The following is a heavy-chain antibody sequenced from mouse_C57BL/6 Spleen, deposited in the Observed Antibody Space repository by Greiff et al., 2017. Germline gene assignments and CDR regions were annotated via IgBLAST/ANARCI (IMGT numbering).Heavy chain of an antibody. V-gene: IGHV5-4*03. Sequence: EVKLMESGGGLVKPGGSLKLSCAASGFTFSSYAMSWVRQTPEKRLEWVATISDGGSYTYYPDNVKGRFTISRDNAKNNLYLQMSHLKSEDTAMYYCARAYYGSSYDYAMDYWGQGTSVTVSS. D-gene: IGHD1-1*01. CDR3: ARAYYGSSYDYAMDY. CDR2: ISDGGSYT. CDR1: GFTFSSYA. J-gene: IGHJ4*01.